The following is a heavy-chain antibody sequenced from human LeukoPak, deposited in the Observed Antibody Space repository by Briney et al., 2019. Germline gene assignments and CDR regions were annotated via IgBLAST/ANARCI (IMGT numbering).Heavy chain of an antibody. D-gene: IGHD3-22*01. CDR1: GYKFTDYW. J-gene: IGHJ6*02. Sequence: ASVKVSCKASGYKFTDYWLHWVRQAPGQGPEWMGIIYPGDSDPRYSPSFQGQVIISADKSISTAYLQWSSLKASDTAMYYCARLDTSGYYYYGMDVWGQGTTVTVSS. CDR2: IYPGDSDP. CDR3: ARLDTSGYYYYGMDV. V-gene: IGHV5-51*01.